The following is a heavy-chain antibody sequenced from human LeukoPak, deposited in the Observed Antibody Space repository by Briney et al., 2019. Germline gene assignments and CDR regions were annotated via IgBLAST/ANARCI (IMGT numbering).Heavy chain of an antibody. D-gene: IGHD4-17*01. CDR1: GFTFSSYA. V-gene: IGHV3-7*01. CDR2: IKQDGSDK. CDR3: ARVRYGDYGY. Sequence: GGSLRLSCAASGFTFSSYAMHWVRHAPGKGLEWVAVIKQDGSDKYYVDSVKGRFTISRDNAKNSLYLQMNSLRAEDTAVYYCARVRYGDYGYWGQGTLVTVSS. J-gene: IGHJ4*02.